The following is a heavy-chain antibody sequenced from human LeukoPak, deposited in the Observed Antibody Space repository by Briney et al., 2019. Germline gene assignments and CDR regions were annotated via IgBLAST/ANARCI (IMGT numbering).Heavy chain of an antibody. CDR3: ASNEVVVAAADAFDI. V-gene: IGHV1-69*04. Sequence: SVKVSCKASGGTFSSYAISWVRQAPGQGLEWMGRIIPILGIANYAQKFQGRVTITADKSTSTAYMELSSLRSEDTAVYYCASNEVVVAAADAFDIWGQGTVVTVSS. J-gene: IGHJ3*02. CDR2: IIPILGIA. D-gene: IGHD2-15*01. CDR1: GGTFSSYA.